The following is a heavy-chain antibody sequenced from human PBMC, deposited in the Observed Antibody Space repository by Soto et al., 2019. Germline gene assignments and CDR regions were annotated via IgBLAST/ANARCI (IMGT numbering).Heavy chain of an antibody. Sequence: ASVKVSCKASGHTFTGYYMHWVRQAPGQGLEWMGWINPNSGGTNYAQKFQGRVTMTRDTSISTAYMELSRLRSDDTAVYYCARVGCGGDCYSGYFDYWGQGTLVTVS. CDR1: GHTFTGYY. CDR2: INPNSGGT. J-gene: IGHJ4*02. V-gene: IGHV1-2*02. D-gene: IGHD2-21*02. CDR3: ARVGCGGDCYSGYFDY.